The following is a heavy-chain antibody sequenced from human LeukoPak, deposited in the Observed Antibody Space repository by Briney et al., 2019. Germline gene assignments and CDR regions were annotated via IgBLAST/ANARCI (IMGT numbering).Heavy chain of an antibody. Sequence: ASVKVSCKASGYTFTSYGISWVRQAPGQGLEWMGWISAYNGNTDYAQKLQGRVTMTTDTSTSTAYMELSSLRSDDTAVYYCAREGVSGWYADYYYYYMDVWGKGTTVTVSS. V-gene: IGHV1-18*01. CDR1: GYTFTSYG. CDR2: ISAYNGNT. CDR3: AREGVSGWYADYYYYYMDV. D-gene: IGHD6-19*01. J-gene: IGHJ6*03.